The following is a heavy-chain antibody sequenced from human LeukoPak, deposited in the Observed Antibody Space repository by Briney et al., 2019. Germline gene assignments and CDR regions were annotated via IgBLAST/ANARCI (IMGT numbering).Heavy chain of an antibody. V-gene: IGHV3-30*02. J-gene: IGHJ4*02. D-gene: IGHD1-1*01. CDR1: GFTFRSYT. Sequence: GGALRLSCVASGFTFRSYTMHWVRQAPGKGLEWVAFIRHDGSNKEYAVSVKGRFTVSRDNSKNTMYVPMNGLRPEDTAIYYCVNDEGATSPDYWGQGTLVTVSS. CDR2: IRHDGSNK. CDR3: VNDEGATSPDY.